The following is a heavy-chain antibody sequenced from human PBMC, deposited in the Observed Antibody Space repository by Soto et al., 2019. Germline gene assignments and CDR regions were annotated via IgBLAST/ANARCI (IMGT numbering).Heavy chain of an antibody. CDR2: IKSKTDGGTT. D-gene: IGHD2-2*02. J-gene: IGHJ6*02. CDR3: TTDISSVVVPADIYHNYYGMDV. Sequence: GGSLRLSCAASGFTFSNAWMNWVRQAPGKGLEWVGRIKSKTDGGTTDYAAPVKGRFTISRDDSKNTLYLQMNSLKTEDTAVYYCTTDISSVVVPADIYHNYYGMDVWGQGTTVTVSS. V-gene: IGHV3-15*07. CDR1: GFTFSNAW.